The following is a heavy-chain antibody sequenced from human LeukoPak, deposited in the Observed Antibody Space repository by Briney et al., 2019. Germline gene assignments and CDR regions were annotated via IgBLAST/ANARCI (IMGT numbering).Heavy chain of an antibody. J-gene: IGHJ4*02. D-gene: IGHD1-7*01. CDR2: ISAYNGNT. V-gene: IGHV1-18*01. CDR3: ARDGRITGTPASNDY. Sequence: ASVKVSCKASGYTFTSYGISWVRQAPGQGLEWMGWISAYNGNTNYAQKLQGRVTMTTDTSTSTAYMELRSLRSDDTAVYYCARDGRITGTPASNDYWGQGTLVTVSS. CDR1: GYTFTSYG.